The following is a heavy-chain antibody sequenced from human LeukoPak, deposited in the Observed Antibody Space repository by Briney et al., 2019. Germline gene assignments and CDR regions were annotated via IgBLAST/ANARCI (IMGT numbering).Heavy chain of an antibody. CDR2: ISSSGSTI. Sequence: GGSLRLSCAASGFTFSSYEMNWVRQAPGKGLEWVSYISSSGSTIYYADSVKGRFTISRDNAKNSLYLQMNSLRAEDMAVYYCARGWDIVVVVAATSSAFDIWGQGTMVTVSS. J-gene: IGHJ3*02. CDR1: GFTFSSYE. V-gene: IGHV3-48*03. CDR3: ARGWDIVVVVAATSSAFDI. D-gene: IGHD2-15*01.